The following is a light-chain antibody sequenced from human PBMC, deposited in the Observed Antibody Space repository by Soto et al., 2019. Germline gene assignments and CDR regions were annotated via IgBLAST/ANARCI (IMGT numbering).Light chain of an antibody. V-gene: IGLV2-14*01. CDR3: SSYTSSSLYV. J-gene: IGLJ1*01. CDR2: DVS. Sequence: QSLLTQPASVSVSPGQSITISCTGTSSDVGGYNYVSWYQQHPGKAPKLMIYDVSNRPSGVSNRFSGSKSGNTASLTISGLQAEDEADYYCSSYTSSSLYVFGTGTKVTVL. CDR1: SSDVGGYNY.